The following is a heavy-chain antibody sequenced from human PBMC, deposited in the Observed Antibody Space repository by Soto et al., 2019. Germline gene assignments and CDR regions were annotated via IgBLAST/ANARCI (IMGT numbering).Heavy chain of an antibody. V-gene: IGHV5-51*01. CDR1: GYTFTDYW. D-gene: IGHD2-2*01. J-gene: IGHJ6*02. Sequence: GESLKISCKGSGYTFTDYWIGWVRQLPGKVLEWMGIIYPGDSDTRYSPSFQGHVTITVDKSTNTAYLQWNTLRASDTAMYYCARHTSNFRYYYYAMDVWGQGXTVTVYS. CDR2: IYPGDSDT. CDR3: ARHTSNFRYYYYAMDV.